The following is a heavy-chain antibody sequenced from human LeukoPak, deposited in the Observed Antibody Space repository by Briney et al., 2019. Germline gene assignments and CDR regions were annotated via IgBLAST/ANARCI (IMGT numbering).Heavy chain of an antibody. CDR2: MEASGGT. D-gene: IGHD2-15*01. CDR3: ARGDPYCIGGNCYVWFDP. V-gene: IGHV4-4*07. Sequence: PSETLSLSCTVSGGSISRSYWSWIRQPAGKGLEYIGRMEASGGTHYNAPLRSRVTMSVDTAKNQLSLNVSSVTAADTAVYFCARGDPYCIGGNCYVWFDPWGQGTLVTVSS. CDR1: GGSISRSY. J-gene: IGHJ5*02.